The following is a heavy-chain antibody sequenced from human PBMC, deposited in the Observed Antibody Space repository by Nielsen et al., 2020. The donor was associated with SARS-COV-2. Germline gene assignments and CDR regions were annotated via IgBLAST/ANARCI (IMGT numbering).Heavy chain of an antibody. J-gene: IGHJ6*02. V-gene: IGHV3-21*01. D-gene: IGHD6-19*01. CDR2: ISSSSSYI. Sequence: GESLKISCAASGFTFSSYSMNWVRQAPGKGLEWVSSISSSSSYIYYADSVKGRFTISRDNAKNSLYLQMNSLRAEDTAVYYCARSIAVAGTWYYYYGMDVWGQRTTVTVSS. CDR1: GFTFSSYS. CDR3: ARSIAVAGTWYYYYGMDV.